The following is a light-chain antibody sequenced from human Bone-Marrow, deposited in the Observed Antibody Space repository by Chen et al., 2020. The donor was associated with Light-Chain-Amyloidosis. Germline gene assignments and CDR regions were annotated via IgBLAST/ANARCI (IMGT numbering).Light chain of an antibody. J-gene: IGKJ5*01. CDR3: QQFNNWPET. V-gene: IGKV3D-15*01. CDR2: GSS. Sequence: EIVLTQSPGTLSLSPGEGANLSCRASQTISSNYLTWYQQKFGQAPRLLIYGSSSRATGIPDRFTGSGSGTEFNLTISSLQSEDFAVYHCQQFNNWPETFGQGTRLEIK. CDR1: QTISSN.